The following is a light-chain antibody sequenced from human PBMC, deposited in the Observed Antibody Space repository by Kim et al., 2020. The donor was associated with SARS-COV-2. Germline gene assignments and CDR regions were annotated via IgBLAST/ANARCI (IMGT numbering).Light chain of an antibody. V-gene: IGKV3-11*01. Sequence: LSPRERATLSCGASQNVIRYLDWYQQKPGQASRLLIYDAFNRATGIPARFSGSGFGTDFTLTINSLEPEDFAIYYCQQRSNWPFTLVQGTRLEIK. CDR3: QQRSNWPFT. CDR2: DAF. J-gene: IGKJ5*01. CDR1: QNVIRY.